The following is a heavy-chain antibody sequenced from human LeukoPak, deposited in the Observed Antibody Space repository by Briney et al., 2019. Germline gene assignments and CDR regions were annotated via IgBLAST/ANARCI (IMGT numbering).Heavy chain of an antibody. J-gene: IGHJ4*02. V-gene: IGHV3-53*01. D-gene: IGHD3-22*01. Sequence: GGSLRLSCAASGFTVCSNYMGWVRQAPGKGLEWVSVIYSGGSTYYADSVKGRFTISRDNSKNTLYLQMHSLRVEDTAVYYCARGLYYYDSSGYLYYWGQGTLVTVSS. CDR2: IYSGGST. CDR3: ARGLYYYDSSGYLYY. CDR1: GFTVCSNY.